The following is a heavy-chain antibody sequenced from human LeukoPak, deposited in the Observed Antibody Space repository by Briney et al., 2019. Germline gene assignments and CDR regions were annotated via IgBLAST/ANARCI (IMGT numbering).Heavy chain of an antibody. CDR3: ARGSTSDGDYFDY. Sequence: ASAKVSCKASGYTFTSYGISWVRQAPGQGLEWMGWINPNSGGTNYAQKFQGRVTMTRDTSISTAYMELSRLRSDDTAVYYCARGSTSDGDYFDYWGQGTLVTVSS. CDR2: INPNSGGT. J-gene: IGHJ4*02. CDR1: GYTFTSYG. D-gene: IGHD2-2*01. V-gene: IGHV1-2*02.